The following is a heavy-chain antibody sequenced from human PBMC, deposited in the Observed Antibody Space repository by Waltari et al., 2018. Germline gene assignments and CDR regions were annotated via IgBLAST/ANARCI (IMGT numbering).Heavy chain of an antibody. Sequence: QLQLQESGPGLVKPSETLSLTCTVSGGSISSSSYYWGWIRQPPGKGLEWIGSIYYSGSTYYHPSLKSRVTISVDTSKNQFSLKLSSVTAADTAVYYCARQGATPYYFDYWGQGTLVTVSS. J-gene: IGHJ4*02. CDR1: GGSISSSSYY. CDR2: IYYSGST. CDR3: ARQGATPYYFDY. V-gene: IGHV4-39*01. D-gene: IGHD1-26*01.